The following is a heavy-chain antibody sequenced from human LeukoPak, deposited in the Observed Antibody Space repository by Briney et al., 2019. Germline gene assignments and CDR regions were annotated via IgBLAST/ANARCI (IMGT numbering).Heavy chain of an antibody. J-gene: IGHJ5*02. CDR1: GFTFSPYW. CDR3: ARSSWFDP. CDR2: MNGDGRTT. Sequence: PGGSLRLSCAASGFTFSPYWMHWVRQAPGKGLVWVSRMNGDGRTTDYADSVKGRFTISRDNAKNTLYLQMNSLRAEDTAVYYCARSSWFDPWGQGTLVTVSS. D-gene: IGHD2-2*01. V-gene: IGHV3-74*01.